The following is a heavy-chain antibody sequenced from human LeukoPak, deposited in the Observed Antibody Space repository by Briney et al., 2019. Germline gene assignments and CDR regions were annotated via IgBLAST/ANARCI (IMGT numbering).Heavy chain of an antibody. Sequence: GASVKVSFNSSAYTFTNNCKDLVRHAPGQGLEWMGWINSNRGGTNYAQKFQGRVTMTRDTSISTAYMELRSERSDDTAVYYCARDDGDDVVDIWGPGTMVTVSS. CDR1: AYTFTNNC. V-gene: IGHV1-2*02. J-gene: IGHJ3*02. D-gene: IGHD3-3*01. CDR2: INSNRGGT. CDR3: ARDDGDDVVDI.